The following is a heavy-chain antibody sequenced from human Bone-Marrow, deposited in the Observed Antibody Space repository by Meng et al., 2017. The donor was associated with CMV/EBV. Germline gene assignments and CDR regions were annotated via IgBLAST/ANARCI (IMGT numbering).Heavy chain of an antibody. CDR1: GFTFSGYE. J-gene: IGHJ4*02. CDR3: AKESGSRWFDY. D-gene: IGHD1-26*01. Sequence: GESLKISCAASGFTFSGYEMNWVRQAPGKGLEWVAVIWYDGSNKYYADSVKGRFTISRDNSKNTLYLQMNSLRAEDTAVYYCAKESGSRWFDYWGQGTLVTVSS. V-gene: IGHV3-33*06. CDR2: IWYDGSNK.